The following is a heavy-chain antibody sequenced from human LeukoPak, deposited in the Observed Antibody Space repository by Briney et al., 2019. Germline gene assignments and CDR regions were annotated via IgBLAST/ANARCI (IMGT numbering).Heavy chain of an antibody. CDR2: ISSNGGST. CDR3: VKGSSWYLGPLDY. D-gene: IGHD6-13*01. Sequence: GGSLRLSCSASGFTFSSYAMHWVRQAPGKGLEYVSAISSNGGSTYYADSVKGRFTISRDNSKNTLYLQMSSLRAEDTAVYYCVKGSSWYLGPLDYWGQGTLVTVSS. V-gene: IGHV3-64D*06. J-gene: IGHJ4*02. CDR1: GFTFSSYA.